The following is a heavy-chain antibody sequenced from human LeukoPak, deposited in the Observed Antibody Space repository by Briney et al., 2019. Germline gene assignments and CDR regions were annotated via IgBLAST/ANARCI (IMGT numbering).Heavy chain of an antibody. Sequence: GESLKISCKASGYRFNSFWIGWVRQTPGKGLEWMGIIYPSDSETRYSPSFQGLVTSSADESMSTAYLQLSSLKASDTAMYYCARWRSAYNFDFWGQGTLVTVPS. CDR3: ARWRSAYNFDF. CDR2: IYPSDSET. D-gene: IGHD3-16*01. J-gene: IGHJ4*02. V-gene: IGHV5-51*01. CDR1: GYRFNSFW.